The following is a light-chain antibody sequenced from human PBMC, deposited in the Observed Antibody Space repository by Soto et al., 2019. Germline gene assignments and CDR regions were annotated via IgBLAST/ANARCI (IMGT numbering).Light chain of an antibody. J-gene: IGLJ1*01. CDR2: DVS. CDR3: SSYTSSSTLYV. Sequence: QSALTQPASVSGSPGQSITISCTGTSSDVGGYNYVSWYQQHPGKAPKLMIYDVSTRPSGVSNGFSGSKSGNTASLTISGLQAEDEADYYCSSYTSSSTLYVFGTGTKLTVL. CDR1: SSDVGGYNY. V-gene: IGLV2-14*01.